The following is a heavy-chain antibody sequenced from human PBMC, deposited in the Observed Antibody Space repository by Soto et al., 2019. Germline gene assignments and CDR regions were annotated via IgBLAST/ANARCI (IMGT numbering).Heavy chain of an antibody. CDR1: GFTVSSHY. CDR2: IYSGGST. D-gene: IGHD3-22*01. CDR3: ARGPAIDYGMDV. J-gene: IGHJ6*02. V-gene: IGHV3-53*01. Sequence: EVHLVESGGGLIQPGGSLRLSCAASGFTVSSHYMSWVRQAPGKGLEWVSVIYSGGSTYYADSVKGRFTISRDNSKNTLYLQMNSLRAEDTAVYYCARGPAIDYGMDVWGQGTTVTVSS.